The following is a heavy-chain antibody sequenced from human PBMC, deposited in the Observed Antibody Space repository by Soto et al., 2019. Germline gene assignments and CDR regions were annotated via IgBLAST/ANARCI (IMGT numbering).Heavy chain of an antibody. Sequence: SVNVSCKASGYTFTGYYMHCVRQATAQGLEWMGIIYPRGGSTSYAQKFQGRVTMTRDTSTSTVYMELSSLRSEDTALYYCVRAPYRYCSVGSCYNGDNWFYPWGQ. D-gene: IGHD2-15*01. CDR2: IYPRGGST. CDR1: GYTFTGYY. J-gene: IGHJ5*02. CDR3: VRAPYRYCSVGSCYNGDNWFYP. V-gene: IGHV1-46*01.